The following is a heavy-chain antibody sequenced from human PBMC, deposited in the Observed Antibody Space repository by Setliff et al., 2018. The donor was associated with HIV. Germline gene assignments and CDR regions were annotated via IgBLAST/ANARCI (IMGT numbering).Heavy chain of an antibody. J-gene: IGHJ4*02. Sequence: SETLSLTCSVSGGSISSSTYYWGWIRQPPGKGLEWIGDIFYTGSTYYNPSLKSRVAISVDTSKNQFSLKLNSVTAADTAVYYCARATRTIFGVVYFDYWGQGTLVTVSS. V-gene: IGHV4-39*07. CDR1: GGSISSSTYY. D-gene: IGHD3-3*01. CDR3: ARATRTIFGVVYFDY. CDR2: IFYTGST.